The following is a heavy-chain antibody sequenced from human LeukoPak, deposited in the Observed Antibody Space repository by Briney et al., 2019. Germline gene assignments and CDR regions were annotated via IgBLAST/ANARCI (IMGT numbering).Heavy chain of an antibody. CDR3: ARDLSARYSSGWYLNY. D-gene: IGHD6-19*01. CDR1: GFTFSSYG. J-gene: IGHJ4*02. Sequence: GGSLRLSCAASGFTFSSYGMNWVRQAPGKGLEWVSSISSSSSYIYYADSVKGRFTISRDNAKNSLYLQMNSLRAEDTAVYYCARDLSARYSSGWYLNYWGQGTLVTVSS. V-gene: IGHV3-21*01. CDR2: ISSSSSYI.